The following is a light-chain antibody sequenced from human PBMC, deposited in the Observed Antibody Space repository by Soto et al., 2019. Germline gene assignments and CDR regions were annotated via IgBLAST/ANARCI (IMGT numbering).Light chain of an antibody. Sequence: QSVLTQPASVSGSPGQSISISCTGTSSDVGGYNYVSWYQQHPGKAPKLMIYEVSNRPSGVSNRFSGSKSGNTASLTISGLQAEDEADYYCSSYTSRISRVFGSGTKLIVL. CDR3: SSYTSRISRV. CDR2: EVS. CDR1: SSDVGGYNY. V-gene: IGLV2-14*01. J-gene: IGLJ1*01.